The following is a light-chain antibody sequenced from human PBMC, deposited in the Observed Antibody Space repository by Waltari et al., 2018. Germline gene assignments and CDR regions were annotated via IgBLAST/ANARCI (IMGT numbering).Light chain of an antibody. V-gene: IGLV2-11*01. CDR2: DVR. CDR3: CSYAGSYTWV. CDR1: SSDVGGYSS. Sequence: QSALTQPRSVSGSPGQSVTLSCTGTSSDVGGYSSVSWYQQHQGKAPKLMIYDVRRRPSGVPDRFSGSKSGNTASRTISGLQAEDEADYYCCSYAGSYTWVFGGGTKLTVL. J-gene: IGLJ3*02.